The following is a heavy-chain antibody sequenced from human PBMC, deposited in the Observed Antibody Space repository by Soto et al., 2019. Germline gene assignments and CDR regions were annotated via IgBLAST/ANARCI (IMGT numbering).Heavy chain of an antibody. V-gene: IGHV4-34*01. CDR1: GGSFSGYY. CDR3: AIIAAAGDFDY. CDR2: INHSGST. J-gene: IGHJ4*02. D-gene: IGHD6-13*01. Sequence: SETLSLTCAVYGGSFSGYYWSWIRQPPGKGLEWIGEINHSGSTNYNPSPKSRVTISVDTSKNQFSLKLSSVTAADTAVYYCAIIAAAGDFDYWGQGTLVTVSS.